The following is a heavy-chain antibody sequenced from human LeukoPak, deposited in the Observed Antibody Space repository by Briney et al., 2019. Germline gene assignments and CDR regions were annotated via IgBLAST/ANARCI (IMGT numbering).Heavy chain of an antibody. V-gene: IGHV1-24*01. D-gene: IGHD1-7*01. J-gene: IGHJ6*02. CDR3: ATDLFQFRNSIYGMDV. CDR2: FDPEDGET. Sequence: ASVKVSCKVSGYTLTELSMHWVRQAPGKGLEWMGGFDPEDGETIYAQKFQGRVTMAEDTSTDTAYMELSSLRSEDKAVYYCATDLFQFRNSIYGMDVWGQGTTVTVSS. CDR1: GYTLTELS.